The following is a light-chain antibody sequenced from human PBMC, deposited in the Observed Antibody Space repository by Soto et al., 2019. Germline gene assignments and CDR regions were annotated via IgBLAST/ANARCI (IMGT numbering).Light chain of an antibody. CDR3: QQYGSTPLT. Sequence: EIVLTQSPDTLSLSPGERGTLSCRASQSVRNNYLAWYQQKPGQAPRFLIFDASSRATGIPDRFSGSGSGTDFTLTISRLEPEDFAVYYCQQYGSTPLTFGGGTKV. CDR2: DAS. J-gene: IGKJ4*01. CDR1: QSVRNNY. V-gene: IGKV3-20*01.